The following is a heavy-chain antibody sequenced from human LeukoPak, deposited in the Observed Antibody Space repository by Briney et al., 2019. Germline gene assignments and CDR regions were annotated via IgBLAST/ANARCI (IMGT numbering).Heavy chain of an antibody. V-gene: IGHV1-3*01. D-gene: IGHD4-23*01. Sequence: ASVKVSCTASGYTFTSYAMHWVRQAPGQGLEWMGWINAGNGNTKYSQKFQGRVTITRDTSASTAYMELGSLRSEDTAVYYCARDWLNSRDYWGQGTLVTVSS. CDR3: ARDWLNSRDY. CDR1: GYTFTSYA. CDR2: INAGNGNT. J-gene: IGHJ4*02.